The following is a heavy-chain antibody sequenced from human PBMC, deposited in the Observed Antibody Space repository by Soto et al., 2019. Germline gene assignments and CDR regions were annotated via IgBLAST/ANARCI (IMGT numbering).Heavy chain of an antibody. V-gene: IGHV4-31*03. J-gene: IGHJ4*02. Sequence: QVQLQESGPGLVKPSQTLSLTCTVSGGSISSGGYYWRWIRQHPGKGLEWIGYIYYSGSTYYNPSLKRRVTISVDTSKNQFALKLSSVTAADTAVYYCARLVLYSHGFDYWGQGTLVTVST. CDR3: ARLVLYSHGFDY. CDR2: IYYSGST. D-gene: IGHD5-18*01. CDR1: GGSISSGGYY.